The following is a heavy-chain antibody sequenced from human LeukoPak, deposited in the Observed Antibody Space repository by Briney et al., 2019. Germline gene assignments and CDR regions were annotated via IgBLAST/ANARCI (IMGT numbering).Heavy chain of an antibody. V-gene: IGHV4-39*01. J-gene: IGHJ4*02. CDR3: ARTYYGSEIYYDY. CDR1: GGSVSSSGSY. D-gene: IGHD3-10*01. Sequence: PCETLPLTCTVSGGSVSSSGSYWGWIRQPPGKGLEWIGSIYYSGTTYYNPSLKSRVTISVDTSKSQFSLKLTSVTAADTALYYCARTYYGSEIYYDYWGQGIL. CDR2: IYYSGTT.